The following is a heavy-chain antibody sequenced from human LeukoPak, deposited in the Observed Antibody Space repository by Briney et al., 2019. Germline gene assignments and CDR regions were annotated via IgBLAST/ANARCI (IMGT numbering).Heavy chain of an antibody. CDR3: ARDYYGSGSYFPYYYYYYMDV. CDR1: GGSISSYY. D-gene: IGHD3-10*01. J-gene: IGHJ6*03. V-gene: IGHV4-4*07. CDR2: IYTSGST. Sequence: SETLSLTCAVSGGSISSYYWSWIRQPAGKGLEWIGRIYTSGSTNYNPSLKSRVTMSVDTSKNQFSLKLSSVTAADTAVYYCARDYYGSGSYFPYYYYYYMDVWGKGTTVTISS.